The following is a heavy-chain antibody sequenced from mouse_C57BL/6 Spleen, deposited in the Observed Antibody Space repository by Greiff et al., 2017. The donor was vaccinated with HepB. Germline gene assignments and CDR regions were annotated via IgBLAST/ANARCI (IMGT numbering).Heavy chain of an antibody. D-gene: IGHD2-4*01. CDR2: INYDGSST. V-gene: IGHV5-16*01. J-gene: IGHJ3*01. CDR1: GFTFSDYY. CDR3: ARVGYDYDFSWFAY. Sequence: EVHLVESEGGLVQPGSSMKLSCTASGFTFSDYYMAWVRQVPEKGLEWVANINYDGSSTYYLDSLKSRFIISRDNAKNILYLQMSSLKSEDTATYYCARVGYDYDFSWFAYWGQGTLVTVSA.